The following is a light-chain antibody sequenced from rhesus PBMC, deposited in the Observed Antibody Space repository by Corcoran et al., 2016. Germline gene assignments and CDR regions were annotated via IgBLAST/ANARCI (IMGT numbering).Light chain of an antibody. J-gene: IGLJ1*01. CDR3: SSYVSSSTFI. CDR1: SSDIGGYNR. CDR2: EVS. V-gene: IGLV2-13*03. Sequence: QAAPTQSPSLSGSPGRSVTISCTGTSSDIGGYNRVSWYQQHPGKAAKLMIYEVSKRPSGVSDRFSGSKSGHTASLTISGLQAEDEADYFCSSYVSSSTFILGAGTRRTVL.